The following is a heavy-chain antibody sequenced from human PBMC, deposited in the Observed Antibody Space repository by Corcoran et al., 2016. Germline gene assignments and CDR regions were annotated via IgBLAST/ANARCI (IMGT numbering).Heavy chain of an antibody. J-gene: IGHJ6*02. CDR2: ISSSSSYI. D-gene: IGHD4-17*01. CDR1: GFTFSSYS. V-gene: IGHV3-21*01. CDR3: AGDDYGDFYYYYYGMDV. Sequence: EVQLVESGGGLVKPGGSLRLSCAASGFTFSSYSMNWVRQAPGKGLEWVSSISSSSSYIYYADSVKGRFTISRDNAKNSLYLQMNSLRAEDTAVYYCAGDDYGDFYYYYYGMDVWGQGTTVTVSS.